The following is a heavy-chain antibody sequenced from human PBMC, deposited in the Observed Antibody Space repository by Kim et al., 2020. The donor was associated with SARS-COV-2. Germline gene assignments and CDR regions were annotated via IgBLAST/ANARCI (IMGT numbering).Heavy chain of an antibody. J-gene: IGHJ6*02. CDR1: GGSISSYY. CDR2: IYTSGST. Sequence: SETLSLTCTVSGGSISSYYWSWIRQPAGKGLEWIGRIYTSGSTNYNPSLKSRVTMSVDTSKNQFSLKLSSVTAADTAVYYCARDSPRYYYDSSGSGMDVWGQGTTVTVSS. CDR3: ARDSPRYYYDSSGSGMDV. D-gene: IGHD3-22*01. V-gene: IGHV4-4*07.